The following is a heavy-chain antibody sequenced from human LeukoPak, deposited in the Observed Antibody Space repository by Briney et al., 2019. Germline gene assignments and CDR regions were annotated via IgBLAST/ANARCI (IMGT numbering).Heavy chain of an antibody. Sequence: PGGSLRLSCAPSGFTFDKFAMTWVRQAPGKGLEWVSEITGSGGSTYYADSVKGRFTISRDNSKNTLYLQMNSLRAEDTAIYYCARGLFDFDYWGQGTLVTVSS. CDR3: ARGLFDFDY. CDR2: ITGSGGST. J-gene: IGHJ4*02. CDR1: GFTFDKFA. V-gene: IGHV3-23*01. D-gene: IGHD3-10*01.